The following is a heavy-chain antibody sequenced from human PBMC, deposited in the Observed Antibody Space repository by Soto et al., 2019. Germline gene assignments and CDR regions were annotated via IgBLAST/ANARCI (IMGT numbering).Heavy chain of an antibody. V-gene: IGHV1-18*01. Sequence: QIQLVQSGAEVKKPGASVKVSCKASGYTFSRYHITWVRQAPGQGLEWMGWMSAYNGNTNYAQNLQSRVTMTTHPSTSTAYMELRSLRPDDTAVYYCARDLPPVDYWGQGTLVTVSS. J-gene: IGHJ4*02. CDR3: ARDLPPVDY. CDR2: MSAYNGNT. CDR1: GYTFSRYH.